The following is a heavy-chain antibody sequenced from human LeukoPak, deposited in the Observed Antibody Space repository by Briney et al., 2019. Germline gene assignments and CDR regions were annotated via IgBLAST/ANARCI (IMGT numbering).Heavy chain of an antibody. CDR3: ARELRELATGYFDL. CDR1: GFTFSNYE. CDR2: LSSSVSTV. J-gene: IGHJ2*01. D-gene: IGHD5-24*01. V-gene: IGHV3-48*03. Sequence: AGGSLRLSCSASGFTFSNYELNWVRQAPGMGLEWVSYLSSSVSTVYQADSVKGRFPITKDNARNSLYLQMNGLRAEDTAVYYCARELRELATGYFDLWGRGTLVTVSS.